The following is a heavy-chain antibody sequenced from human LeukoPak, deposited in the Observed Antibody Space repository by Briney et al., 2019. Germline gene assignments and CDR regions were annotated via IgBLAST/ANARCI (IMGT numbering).Heavy chain of an antibody. Sequence: KPGASVKVSCKASGYTFTGYYMHWVRQAPGQGLEWMGWINPNSGGTNYAQKFQGRVTMTRDTSISTAYMELSRLRSGDTAVYYCARDGLTIFGVGDVSWGQGTLVTVSS. CDR2: INPNSGGT. D-gene: IGHD3-3*01. J-gene: IGHJ4*02. V-gene: IGHV1-2*02. CDR3: ARDGLTIFGVGDVS. CDR1: GYTFTGYY.